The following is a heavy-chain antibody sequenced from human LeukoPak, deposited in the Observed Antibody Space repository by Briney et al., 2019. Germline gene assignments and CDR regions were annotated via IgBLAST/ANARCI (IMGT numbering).Heavy chain of an antibody. J-gene: IGHJ4*02. CDR2: MNPNSGAT. D-gene: IGHD3-22*01. Sequence: ASVKVSCKTSGYTFSNNDINWVRQPPGQGLEWMGWMNPNSGATGYAQKFQGRVTMTRDTSISTAYMELSSLRSEDTAVYYCARSAVGRYYDSSGYYPLFVYWGQGTLVTVSS. CDR3: ARSAVGRYYDSSGYYPLFVY. V-gene: IGHV1-8*01. CDR1: GYTFSNND.